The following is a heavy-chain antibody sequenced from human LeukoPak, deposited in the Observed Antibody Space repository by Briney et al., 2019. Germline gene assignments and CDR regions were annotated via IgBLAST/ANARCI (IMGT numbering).Heavy chain of an antibody. CDR1: GFTFSNYG. J-gene: IGHJ6*03. V-gene: IGHV3-30*02. Sequence: GGSLRLSCAASGFTFSNYGMHWVRQAPGKGLEWVAFIRYDGSDKYYADSVKGRLTISRDNSKKTLYLQMNSLRAEDTAVYYCAKEYAGSHYYFYYMDVWGKGTTVTVSS. CDR2: IRYDGSDK. CDR3: AKEYAGSHYYFYYMDV.